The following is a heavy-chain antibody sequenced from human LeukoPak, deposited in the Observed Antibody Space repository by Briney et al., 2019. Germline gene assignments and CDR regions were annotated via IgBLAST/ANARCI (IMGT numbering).Heavy chain of an antibody. D-gene: IGHD1/OR15-1a*01. CDR3: AKQGFGC. CDR2: ISSSSSYI. V-gene: IGHV3-21*04. Sequence: GGSLRLSCAASGFTLSSYSMSWVRQAPGKGLEWVSSISSSSSYIYYADSVKGRFTISRDNSKNTMYLQMNSLRAEDTAVYYCAKQGFGCWGQGTLVTVSS. J-gene: IGHJ4*02. CDR1: GFTLSSYS.